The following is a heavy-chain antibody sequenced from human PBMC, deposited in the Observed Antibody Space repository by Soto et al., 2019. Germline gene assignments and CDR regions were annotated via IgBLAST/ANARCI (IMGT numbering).Heavy chain of an antibody. CDR1: GGTFSSYA. CDR3: ARGERNFDY. CDR2: IITISGTA. J-gene: IGHJ4*02. Sequence: SVKVSCKASGGTFSSYAITWVRQAPGQGLEWMGGIITISGTANYAQKFQGRVTITADESTSTDYMELSSLRSEDTAVYYCARGERNFDYWGQGILVTVSS. D-gene: IGHD1-1*01. V-gene: IGHV1-69*13.